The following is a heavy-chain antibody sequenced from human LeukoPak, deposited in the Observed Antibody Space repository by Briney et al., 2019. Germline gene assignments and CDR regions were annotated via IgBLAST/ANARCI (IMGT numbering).Heavy chain of an antibody. J-gene: IGHJ4*02. CDR3: ARRARVGKKDYFDY. CDR2: IYYSGST. Sequence: SETLSLTCTVSGGSISSYYWSWIRQPPGKGLEWIGYIYYSGSTNYNPSLKSRVTISVDTSKNQFSLKLSSVTAAGTAVYYCARRARVGKKDYFDYWGQGTLVTVSS. CDR1: GGSISSYY. D-gene: IGHD1-26*01. V-gene: IGHV4-59*01.